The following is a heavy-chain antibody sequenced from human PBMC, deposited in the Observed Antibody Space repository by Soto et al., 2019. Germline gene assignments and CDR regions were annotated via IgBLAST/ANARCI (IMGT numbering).Heavy chain of an antibody. J-gene: IGHJ3*02. CDR3: AREWRRLGTRRASQVDAFDI. CDR2: INSDGSST. D-gene: IGHD6-25*01. Sequence: EVQLVESGGGLVQPGGSLRLSCAASGFTFSSYWMHWVRQAPGKGLVWVSRINSDGSSTSYADSVKGRFTISRDNAKNTLYLQMNSLRAEDTAVYYCAREWRRLGTRRASQVDAFDIWGQGTMVTVSS. V-gene: IGHV3-74*01. CDR1: GFTFSSYW.